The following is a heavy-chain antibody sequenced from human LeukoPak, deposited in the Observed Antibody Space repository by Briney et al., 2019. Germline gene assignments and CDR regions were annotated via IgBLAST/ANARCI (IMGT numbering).Heavy chain of an antibody. CDR3: ARDEACYSSGYYPNWFDP. CDR2: ISGYNGNT. D-gene: IGHD3-22*01. V-gene: IGHV1-18*01. CDR1: GYTFTSYG. J-gene: IGHJ5*02. Sequence: GASVKVSCKASGYTFTSYGISWVRQAPGQGLEWMGWISGYNGNTHYAHNLQGRVTMTTDTSTSTAYMELRSLRSDDTAVYYCARDEACYSSGYYPNWFDPWGQGTLVTVSS.